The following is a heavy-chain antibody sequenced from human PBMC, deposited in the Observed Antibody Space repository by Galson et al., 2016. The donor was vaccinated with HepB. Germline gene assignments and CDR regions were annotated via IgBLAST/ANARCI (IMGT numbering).Heavy chain of an antibody. Sequence: CAISGDSVFNNNAGWNWIRQSPSRGLEWLGRTYYRSRRQNDYAESVKNRITINPDTSKNQISLQLNSVTPEDTAVYFCARSYLLGRGFGWWGQGALVTVSS. CDR1: GDSVFNNNAG. J-gene: IGHJ4*02. CDR3: ARSYLLGRGFGW. CDR2: TYYRSRRQN. D-gene: IGHD7-27*01. V-gene: IGHV6-1*01.